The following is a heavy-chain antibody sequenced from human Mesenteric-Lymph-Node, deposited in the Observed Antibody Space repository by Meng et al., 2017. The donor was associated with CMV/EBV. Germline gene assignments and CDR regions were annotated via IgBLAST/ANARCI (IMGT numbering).Heavy chain of an antibody. CDR1: GFTFGDYA. J-gene: IGHJ4*02. CDR2: IRSKVYGETT. CDR3: ARGIYYSDSSGYDPKPNRGSDFDY. D-gene: IGHD3-22*01. Sequence: GGSLRLSCTASGFTFGDYAMSWVRQAPGKGLEWVGLIRSKVYGETTENAASVKGRFTISRDDSKNTLYLQMNSLRAEDTAVYYCARGIYYSDSSGYDPKPNRGSDFDYWGQGTLVTVSS. V-gene: IGHV3-49*04.